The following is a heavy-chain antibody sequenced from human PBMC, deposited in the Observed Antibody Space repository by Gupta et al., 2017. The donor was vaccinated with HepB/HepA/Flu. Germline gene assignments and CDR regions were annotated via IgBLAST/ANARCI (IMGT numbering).Heavy chain of an antibody. CDR3: ARRYESYYDFWSGYRTHEAFDI. J-gene: IGHJ3*02. V-gene: IGHV4-59*01. CDR2: IYYSGST. Sequence: QVQLQESGPGPVEPSENLSLTCTVSGGPSSSYYWSWMRLPPGKGLEWIGYIYYSGSTNYNPSLKSRVTISVDTSKNQFSLKLSSVTAADTAVYYCARRYESYYDFWSGYRTHEAFDIWGQGTMVTVSS. CDR1: GGPSSSYY. D-gene: IGHD3-3*01.